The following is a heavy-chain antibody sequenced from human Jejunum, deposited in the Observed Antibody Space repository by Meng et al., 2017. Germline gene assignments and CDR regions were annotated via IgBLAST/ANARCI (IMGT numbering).Heavy chain of an antibody. J-gene: IGHJ4*02. CDR1: GGSITSGNYY. CDR3: ARGRLAYFDY. Sequence: SETLSLTCTVSGGSITSGNYYWSWIRQPPGKGLEWIGYIYFSGTTNYNPSLKSRVTISVDTSKNQFPLKLNSVIAADTAAYSCARGRLAYFDYWGQGTLVTVSS. CDR2: IYFSGTT. V-gene: IGHV4-61*01. D-gene: IGHD6-19*01.